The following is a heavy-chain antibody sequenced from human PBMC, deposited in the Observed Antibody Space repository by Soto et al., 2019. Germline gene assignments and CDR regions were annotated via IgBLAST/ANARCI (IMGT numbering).Heavy chain of an antibody. V-gene: IGHV3-30*18. CDR3: VNPHYYGSGMGEQYFDY. CDR2: ISYDGNNK. D-gene: IGHD3-10*01. J-gene: IGHJ4*02. CDR1: GFTFSSYG. Sequence: GGSLRLSCAASGFTFSSYGMHWVRQAPGKGLEWVAVISYDGNNKNYADSVKGRFTISRDNSKNTLYLQMNSLRAEDTAVYYCVNPHYYGSGMGEQYFDYWGQGTLVTVSS.